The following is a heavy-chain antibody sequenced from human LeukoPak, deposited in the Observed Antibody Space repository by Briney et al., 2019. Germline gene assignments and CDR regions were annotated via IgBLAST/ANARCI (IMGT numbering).Heavy chain of an antibody. J-gene: IGHJ4*02. CDR1: GGTFSSYA. V-gene: IGHV1-69*13. D-gene: IGHD3-22*01. CDR3: AREGHYYDSSPFDY. CDR2: IIPIFGTA. Sequence: ASVKVSCKASGGTFSSYAISWVRQAPGQGLEWMGGIIPIFGTANYAQKFQGRVTITADESTSTAYMELSSLRSEDTAVYYCAREGHYYDSSPFDYWGQGTLVTVSS.